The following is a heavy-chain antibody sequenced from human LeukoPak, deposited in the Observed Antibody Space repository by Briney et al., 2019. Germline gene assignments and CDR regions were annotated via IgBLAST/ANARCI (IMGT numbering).Heavy chain of an antibody. CDR1: GFTFSSYE. D-gene: IGHD5-24*01. CDR2: ISSSGSTI. V-gene: IGHV3-48*03. Sequence: GGSLRLSCAASGFTFSSYEMNWVRQAPGKGLEWVSYISSSGSTIYYADSVKGRFTISKDNAKNSLYLQMNSLRAEDTAAYYCARGDDYNSYYFDYWGQGTLVTVSS. J-gene: IGHJ4*02. CDR3: ARGDDYNSYYFDY.